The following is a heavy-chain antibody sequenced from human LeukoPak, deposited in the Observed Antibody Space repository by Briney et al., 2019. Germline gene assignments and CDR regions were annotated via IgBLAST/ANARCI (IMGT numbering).Heavy chain of an antibody. Sequence: SETLSLTCTVSGYSISSGYYWGWIRQPPGKGLEWTGSIYHSGSTYYSPSLKSRVTISVDTSKNQFSLKLSSVTAADTAVYYCARGLRFLEWLLVGWFDPWGQGTLVTVSS. V-gene: IGHV4-38-2*02. J-gene: IGHJ5*02. D-gene: IGHD3-3*01. CDR3: ARGLRFLEWLLVGWFDP. CDR2: IYHSGST. CDR1: GYSISSGYY.